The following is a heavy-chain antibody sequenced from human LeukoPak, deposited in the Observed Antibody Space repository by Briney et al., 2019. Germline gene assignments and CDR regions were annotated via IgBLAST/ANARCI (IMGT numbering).Heavy chain of an antibody. CDR2: ISGSGGST. D-gene: IGHD3-22*01. J-gene: IGHJ4*02. CDR1: GFTFSSYA. V-gene: IGHV3-23*01. Sequence: GGSLRLSCAASGFTFSSYAMSWVRQAPGKGLEWVSGISGSGGSTYYADSVKGRFTISRDNSKNTLYLQMNSLRAEDTAVYYCARDSGDSSGYYPGYWGQGTLVTVSS. CDR3: ARDSGDSSGYYPGY.